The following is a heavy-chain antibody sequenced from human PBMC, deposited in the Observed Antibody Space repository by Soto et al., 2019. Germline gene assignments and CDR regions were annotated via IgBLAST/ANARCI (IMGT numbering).Heavy chain of an antibody. CDR3: ARRSGGNLDY. J-gene: IGHJ4*02. CDR2: IYYSGST. Sequence: PSETLSLTCSVSGGSISSYYWSWIRQPPGEGLEWIGYIYYSGSTNYNPSLKRRVTIPVDTSKNQFSLKLSSVTAADTAVYYCARRSGGNLDYWGQGTLVTVSS. D-gene: IGHD2-8*02. CDR1: GGSISSYY. V-gene: IGHV4-59*08.